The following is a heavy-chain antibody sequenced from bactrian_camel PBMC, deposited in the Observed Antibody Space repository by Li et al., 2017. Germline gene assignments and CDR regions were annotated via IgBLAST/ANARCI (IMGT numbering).Heavy chain of an antibody. V-gene: IGHV3S55*01. CDR2: IDLEGNT. J-gene: IGHJ4*01. D-gene: IGHD6*01. CDR1: GDIIGRYC. Sequence: HVQLVESGGGSVQVGGSLRLSCVASGDIIGRYCMGWFRQIPDKEREGVATIDLEGNTKYADFVKGRFFISRDYTKTNLFLQMNSLKSEDSAMYYCAADGPRTVAAVTSLNAQVYNYWGQGTQVTVS. CDR3: AADGPRTVAAVTSLNAQVYNY.